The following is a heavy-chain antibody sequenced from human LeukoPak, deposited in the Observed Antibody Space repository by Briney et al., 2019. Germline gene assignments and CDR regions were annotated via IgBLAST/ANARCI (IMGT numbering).Heavy chain of an antibody. CDR2: IIPIFGTA. D-gene: IGHD3-9*01. J-gene: IGHJ4*02. V-gene: IGHV1-69*05. Sequence: ASVKVSCKASGGTFGSYAISWVRQAPGQGLEWMGGIIPIFGTANYAQKFQGRVTITTDESTSTAYMELSSLRSEDTAVYYCARVEGDILTGYYNNDYWGQGTLVTVSS. CDR1: GGTFGSYA. CDR3: ARVEGDILTGYYNNDY.